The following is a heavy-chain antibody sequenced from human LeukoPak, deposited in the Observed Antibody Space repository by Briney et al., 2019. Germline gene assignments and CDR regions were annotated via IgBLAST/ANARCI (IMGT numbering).Heavy chain of an antibody. D-gene: IGHD1-26*01. CDR2: ISSSGSTI. Sequence: GGSLRLSCAASGFTFSSYEMNWVRQAPGKGLDWVSYISSSGSTIYYADSVKGRFTISRDNAKNSLYLQMDSLRAEDTAVYYCARDRVGATVNFDYWGQGTLVTVSS. V-gene: IGHV3-48*03. CDR1: GFTFSSYE. J-gene: IGHJ4*02. CDR3: ARDRVGATVNFDY.